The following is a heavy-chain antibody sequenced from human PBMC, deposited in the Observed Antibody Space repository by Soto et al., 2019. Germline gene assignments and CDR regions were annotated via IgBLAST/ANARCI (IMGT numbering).Heavy chain of an antibody. J-gene: IGHJ5*02. CDR1: GGSISSYY. Sequence: PSETLSLTCTVSGGSISSYYWSWIRQPPGKGLEWIGYIYYSGSTDYNPSLKSRVTISVDTSKNQFSLKLSSVTAADTAVYYCVRGATHRTWFDPWGQGTLVTVSS. CDR3: VRGATHRTWFDP. D-gene: IGHD1-26*01. CDR2: IYYSGST. V-gene: IGHV4-59*12.